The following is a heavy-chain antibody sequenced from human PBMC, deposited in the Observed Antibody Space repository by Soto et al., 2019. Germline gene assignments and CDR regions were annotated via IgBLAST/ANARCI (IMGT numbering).Heavy chain of an antibody. D-gene: IGHD2-15*01. Sequence: EVQLVESGGGLVQPGGSLRLSCAASGFTVSSKYMTWVRQAPGKGLEWVSLIQSGGTTYYADSVKGRFTISRDTSENTLHLQMDSLRVEDTAVYYCARGDVLCDGGRCYGIPLDVWSKGTTVTVSS. CDR1: GFTVSSKY. CDR3: ARGDVLCDGGRCYGIPLDV. J-gene: IGHJ6*04. CDR2: IQSGGTT. V-gene: IGHV3-66*01.